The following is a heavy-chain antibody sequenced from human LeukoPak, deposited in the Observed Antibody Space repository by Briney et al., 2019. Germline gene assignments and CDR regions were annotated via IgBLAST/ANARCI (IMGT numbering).Heavy chain of an antibody. V-gene: IGHV3-21*01. CDR1: GFTFSSYT. CDR2: ITSNSKYI. J-gene: IGHJ5*02. D-gene: IGHD3-22*01. CDR3: ARDLGQYYDTSDNWFDP. Sequence: GGSLRLSCTASGFTFSSYTMNWVRQAPGKGLEWISSITSNSKYIFYADSLKGRFTISRDNAKTSLYLQMNSLRAEDTAVYYCARDLGQYYDTSDNWFDPWGQGTLVTVSS.